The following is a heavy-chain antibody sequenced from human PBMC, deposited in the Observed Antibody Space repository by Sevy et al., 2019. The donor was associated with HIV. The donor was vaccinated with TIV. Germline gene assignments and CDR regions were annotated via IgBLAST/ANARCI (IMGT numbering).Heavy chain of an antibody. CDR1: GFTFSSYA. CDR2: ISSNGGST. CDR3: VKGDSSCWYPFDY. Sequence: GGSLRLSCSASGFTFSSYAMHWVRQAPGKGLEYVSAISSNGGSTYHADSVKGRFTISRDNSKNTLYLQMSSLRAEDTAVYYCVKGDSSCWYPFDYWGQGTLVTVSS. V-gene: IGHV3-64D*06. D-gene: IGHD6-13*01. J-gene: IGHJ4*02.